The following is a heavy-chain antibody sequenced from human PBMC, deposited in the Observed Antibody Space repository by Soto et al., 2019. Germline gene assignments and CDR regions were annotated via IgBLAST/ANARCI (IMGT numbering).Heavy chain of an antibody. CDR1: GYSISSGYY. J-gene: IGHJ5*02. CDR3: ARGIRIAAAPGWFDP. D-gene: IGHD6-13*01. Sequence: LSLTCAVSGYSISSGYYWGWIRQPPGKGLEWIGSIYHSGSTYYNPSLKSRVTISVDTSKNQFSLKLSSVTAADTAVYYCARGIRIAAAPGWFDPWGQGTLVTVSS. V-gene: IGHV4-38-2*01. CDR2: IYHSGST.